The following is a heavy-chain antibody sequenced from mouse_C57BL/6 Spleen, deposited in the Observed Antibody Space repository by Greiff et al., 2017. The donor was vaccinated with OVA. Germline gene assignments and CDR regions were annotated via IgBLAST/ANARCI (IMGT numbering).Heavy chain of an antibody. D-gene: IGHD1-1*01. CDR1: GFTFSSYA. J-gene: IGHJ2*01. Sequence: EVKLVESGEGLVKPGGSLKLSCAASGFTFSSYAMSWVRQTPEKRLEWVAYISSGGDYIYYADTVKGRFTISRDNARNTLYLQMSSLKSEDTAMYYCTREETTTVVPYLDYWGQGTTLTVSS. V-gene: IGHV5-9-1*02. CDR3: TREETTTVVPYLDY. CDR2: ISSGGDYI.